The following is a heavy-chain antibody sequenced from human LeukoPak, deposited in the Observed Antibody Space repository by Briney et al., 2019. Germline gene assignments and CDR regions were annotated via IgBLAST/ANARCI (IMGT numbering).Heavy chain of an antibody. J-gene: IGHJ6*03. CDR3: AKCLSGSYYYYYMDV. V-gene: IGHV3-23*01. D-gene: IGHD1-26*01. CDR1: GFTFSSYG. CDR2: ISGSGGST. Sequence: GGSLRLSCAASGFTFSSYGMSWVRQAPGKGLEWVSAISGSGGSTYYADSVKGRFTISRDNPKNTLYLQMNSLRAEDTAVYYCAKCLSGSYYYYYMDVWGKGTTVTISS.